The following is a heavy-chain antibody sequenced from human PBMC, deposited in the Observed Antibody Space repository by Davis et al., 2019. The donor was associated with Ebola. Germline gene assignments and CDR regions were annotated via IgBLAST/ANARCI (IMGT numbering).Heavy chain of an antibody. CDR2: INTRGDAR. V-gene: IGHV3-48*02. D-gene: IGHD3-10*02. CDR1: GFTFTSYS. Sequence: PGGSLRLSCVTSGFTFTSYSFNWIRQTPGKGLEWIAHINTRGDARVYADSVRGRFIISRDDAANSLSLQMDSLKHEDTAVYYCVRDYLFAFDSWGQGTPVTVSS. CDR3: VRDYLFAFDS. J-gene: IGHJ4*02.